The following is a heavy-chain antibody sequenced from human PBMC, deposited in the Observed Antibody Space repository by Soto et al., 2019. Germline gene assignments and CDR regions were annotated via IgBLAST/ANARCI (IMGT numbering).Heavy chain of an antibody. V-gene: IGHV3-33*01. J-gene: IGHJ6*02. Sequence: GGSLRLSCAASGFTFSSYGMHWVRQAPGKGLEWVAVIWYDGSNKYYADSVKGRFTISRDNSKNTLYLQMNSLRAEDTAVDYCASDLIAAAGTYGRHYYYYGMDVWGQGTTVTVSS. CDR1: GFTFSSYG. CDR3: ASDLIAAAGTYGRHYYYYGMDV. CDR2: IWYDGSNK. D-gene: IGHD6-13*01.